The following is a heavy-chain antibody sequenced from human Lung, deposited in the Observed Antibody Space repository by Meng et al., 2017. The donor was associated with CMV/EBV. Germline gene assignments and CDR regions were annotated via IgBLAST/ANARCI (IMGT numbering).Heavy chain of an antibody. D-gene: IGHD3-22*01. J-gene: IGHJ5*02. CDR3: ARQSPSQYYYDSSGFHNWFDP. CDR2: IYYSGST. V-gene: IGHV4-39*01. Sequence: SETXSLXXTVSGGSISSSSYYWGWIRQPPGKGLEWIGSIYYSGSTYYNPSLKSRVTISVDTSKNQFSLKLSSVTAADTAVYYCARQSPSQYYYDSSGFHNWFDPWGQGXLVTVSS. CDR1: GGSISSSSYY.